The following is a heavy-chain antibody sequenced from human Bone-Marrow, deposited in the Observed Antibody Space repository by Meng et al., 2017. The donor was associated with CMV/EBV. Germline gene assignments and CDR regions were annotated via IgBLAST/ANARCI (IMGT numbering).Heavy chain of an antibody. CDR1: GGAFSGYY. J-gene: IGHJ5*02. Sequence: SEPLSLTCAVYGGAFSGYYWSWIRQPPGKGLEWIGEINHSGSTNYNPSLKSRVTISVDTSKNQFSLKLSSVTAADTAVYYCARGVRIVVVPAAPGGSWFDPWGQGTLVTVSS. D-gene: IGHD2-2*01. CDR3: ARGVRIVVVPAAPGGSWFDP. CDR2: INHSGST. V-gene: IGHV4-34*01.